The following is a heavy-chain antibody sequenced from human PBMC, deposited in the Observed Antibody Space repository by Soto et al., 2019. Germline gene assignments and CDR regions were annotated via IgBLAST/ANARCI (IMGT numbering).Heavy chain of an antibody. V-gene: IGHV3-7*01. CDR3: VGEDWQRFDH. J-gene: IGHJ4*02. D-gene: IGHD2-21*01. Sequence: EVQLVESGGGLVQPGGSLRLSCEASGFMFSAYWMSWVRQDPRKGLEWVATISGGASDKFYVDSVKGRVTISRDDAKNSLYLQMNSQRDEDTAVYYCVGEDWQRFDHWGQGTLVTVSS. CDR2: ISGGASDK. CDR1: GFMFSAYW.